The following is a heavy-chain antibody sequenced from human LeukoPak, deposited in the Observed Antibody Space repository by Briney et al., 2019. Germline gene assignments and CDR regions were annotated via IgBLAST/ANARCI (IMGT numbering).Heavy chain of an antibody. CDR2: ISGDGGST. CDR3: AKDRGWYDY. Sequence: PGGSLRLSCAASGFTFDDYAMHWVRQAPGKGLEWVSLISGDGGSTYYADSVKGRFTISRDNSKNSLYLQMNSLRTEDTVLHHCAKDRGWYDYWGQGTLVTVSS. V-gene: IGHV3-43*02. CDR1: GFTFDDYA. J-gene: IGHJ4*02. D-gene: IGHD6-19*01.